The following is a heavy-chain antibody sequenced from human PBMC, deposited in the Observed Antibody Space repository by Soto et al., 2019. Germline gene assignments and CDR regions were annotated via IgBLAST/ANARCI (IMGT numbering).Heavy chain of an antibody. CDR3: ARDALVYNSWYDYYYGMDV. J-gene: IGHJ6*02. Sequence: GGSLRLFCAASGFTFNSYGMHWVRQAPGKGLEWVAVIWYDGSNKYYADSVKGRFTISRDNSKNTLYLQMNSLRAEDTAVYYCARDALVYNSWYDYYYGMDVWGQGTTVTVSS. D-gene: IGHD2-8*01. V-gene: IGHV3-33*01. CDR2: IWYDGSNK. CDR1: GFTFNSYG.